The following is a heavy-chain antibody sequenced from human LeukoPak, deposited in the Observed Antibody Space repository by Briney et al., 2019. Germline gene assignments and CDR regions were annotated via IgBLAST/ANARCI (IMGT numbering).Heavy chain of an antibody. CDR2: ISYDGSNK. CDR1: GFTFSSYG. CDR3: AKDEYYDFWSGYSFYYYYGMDV. J-gene: IGHJ6*02. D-gene: IGHD3-3*01. V-gene: IGHV3-30*18. Sequence: PGRSLRLSCAASGFTFSSYGMHWVRQAPGKGLEWVAVISYDGSNKYYADSVKGRFTISRDNSKNTLCLQMNSLRAEDTAVYYCAKDEYYDFWSGYSFYYYYGMDVWGQGTTVTVSS.